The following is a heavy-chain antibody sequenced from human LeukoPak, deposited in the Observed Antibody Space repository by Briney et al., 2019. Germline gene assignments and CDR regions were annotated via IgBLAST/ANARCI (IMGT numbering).Heavy chain of an antibody. CDR3: ARAGYYYATLEYYFDY. Sequence: SETLSLTCTVSGGSISSYYWSWIRQPAGKGLEWIGRIYTSGSTNYNPSLKSRVTMSVDTSKKQFSLKLSSVTAADTAVYYCARAGYYYATLEYYFDYWGQGTLVSVSS. CDR1: GGSISSYY. D-gene: IGHD3-10*01. CDR2: IYTSGST. J-gene: IGHJ4*02. V-gene: IGHV4-4*07.